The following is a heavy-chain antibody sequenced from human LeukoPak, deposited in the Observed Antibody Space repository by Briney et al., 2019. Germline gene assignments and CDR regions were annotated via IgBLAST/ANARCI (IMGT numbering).Heavy chain of an antibody. CDR3: ARDWPDIVVVVATGGAFDI. D-gene: IGHD2-15*01. J-gene: IGHJ3*02. Sequence: GGSLRLSCAGSGFSFSSYSMNWVRQAPGKGLEWVSYISSSSSTIYYADSVKGRFTISRDNAKNSLYLQMSSLRAEDTAVYYCARDWPDIVVVVATGGAFDIWDQGTMVTVSS. V-gene: IGHV3-48*01. CDR2: ISSSSSTI. CDR1: GFSFSSYS.